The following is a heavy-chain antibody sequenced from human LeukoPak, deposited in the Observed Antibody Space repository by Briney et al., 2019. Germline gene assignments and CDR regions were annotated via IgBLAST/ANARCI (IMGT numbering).Heavy chain of an antibody. CDR2: IYYSGST. CDR3: AREIVARSRFDP. V-gene: IGHV4-59*01. Sequence: ASETLSLTCTVSGGSISSYYWSWIRQPPGKGLEWIGYIYYSGSTNYNPSLKSRVTISVDTSKNQFSLKLSSVTAADTAVYYCAREIVARSRFDPWGQGTLVTVSS. J-gene: IGHJ5*02. D-gene: IGHD3-22*01. CDR1: GGSISSYY.